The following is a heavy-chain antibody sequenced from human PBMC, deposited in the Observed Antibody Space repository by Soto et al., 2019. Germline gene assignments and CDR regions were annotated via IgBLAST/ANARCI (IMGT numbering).Heavy chain of an antibody. CDR2: ISYDGSNK. J-gene: IGHJ6*02. CDR3: WFGRDYGMDV. Sequence: ESGGGVVQPGRSLRLSCAAPGFTFSSYGMHWVRQAPGKGLEWVAVISYDGSNKYYADSVKGRFTISRDNSKNTLYLQMNSLRAEDTAVYYCWFGRDYGMDVWGQGTTVTVSS. D-gene: IGHD3-10*01. CDR1: GFTFSSYG. V-gene: IGHV3-30*03.